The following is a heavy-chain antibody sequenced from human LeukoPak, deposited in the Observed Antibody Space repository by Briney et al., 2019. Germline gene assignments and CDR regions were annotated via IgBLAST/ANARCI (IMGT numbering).Heavy chain of an antibody. CDR1: GFTFSSYW. V-gene: IGHV3-7*01. Sequence: GGSLRLSCAASGFTFSSYWVSWVRQAPGKGLEWVANIKQDGSEKYYVDSVKGRFTISRDNAKNSLYLQMNSLRAEDTAVYYCAGEHHNGNYWGQGTLVTVSS. D-gene: IGHD1-1*01. CDR3: AGEHHNGNY. J-gene: IGHJ4*02. CDR2: IKQDGSEK.